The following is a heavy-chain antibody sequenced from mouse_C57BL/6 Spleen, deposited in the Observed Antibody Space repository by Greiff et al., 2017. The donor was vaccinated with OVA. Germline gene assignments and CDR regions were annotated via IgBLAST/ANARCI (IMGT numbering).Heavy chain of an antibody. V-gene: IGHV1-52*01. D-gene: IGHD1-1*01. Sequence: VQLQQPGAELVRPGSSVMLSCKASGYTFTSYWMHWVKQRPIQGLEWIGNIDPSDSETHYNQKFKDKATLTVDKSSSKAYMQLSSLTSEDSAVYYCAREGITTAVARGFDYWGQGTTLTVSS. CDR3: AREGITTAVARGFDY. J-gene: IGHJ2*01. CDR1: GYTFTSYW. CDR2: IDPSDSET.